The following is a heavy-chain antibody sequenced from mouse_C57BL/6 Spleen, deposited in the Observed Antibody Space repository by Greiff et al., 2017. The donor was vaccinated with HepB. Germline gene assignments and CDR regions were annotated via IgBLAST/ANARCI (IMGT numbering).Heavy chain of an antibody. CDR2: IYPGSRST. V-gene: IGHV1-55*01. Sequence: QVHVKQPGAELVKPGASVKMSCKASGYTFTSYWITWVKQRPGQGLEWIGDIYPGSRSTNYNEKFKSKATLTVDTSSSTAYMQLSSLTSEDSAVYYCARWSTYYGSSLCYWGQGTTLTVSS. CDR3: ARWSTYYGSSLCY. CDR1: GYTFTSYW. J-gene: IGHJ2*01. D-gene: IGHD1-1*01.